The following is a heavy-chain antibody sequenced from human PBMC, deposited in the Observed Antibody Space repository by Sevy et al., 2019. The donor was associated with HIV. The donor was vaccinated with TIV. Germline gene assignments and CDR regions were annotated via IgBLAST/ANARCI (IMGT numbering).Heavy chain of an antibody. CDR2: ISGSGGST. J-gene: IGHJ6*02. D-gene: IGHD2-2*01. Sequence: GGSLRLSCAASGFTFSSYAMSWVRQAPGKGLEWVSAISGSGGSTYYADSVKGRFTISRDNSKNTLYLQMNSLRAEDTAVYYCAKYVPSVVPAARGDGMDVWGQGTTVTVSS. V-gene: IGHV3-23*01. CDR3: AKYVPSVVPAARGDGMDV. CDR1: GFTFSSYA.